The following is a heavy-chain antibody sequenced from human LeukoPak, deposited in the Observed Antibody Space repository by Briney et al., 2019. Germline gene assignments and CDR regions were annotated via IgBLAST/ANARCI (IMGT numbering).Heavy chain of an antibody. CDR2: VNHSGST. CDR1: GGSFSGYQ. D-gene: IGHD3-9*01. CDR3: GKQPNERYFDWFGKFLDWFDP. J-gene: IGHJ5*01. V-gene: IGHV4-34*01. Sequence: ASETLSLTRAVYGGSFSGYQWSWIRQPPGKGLEWIGEVNHSGSTNYNPSLKSRVTISVDTSKNQFSLKLSSVTAADTAVYYCGKQPNERYFDWFGKFLDWFDPLGQGTLVTGSS.